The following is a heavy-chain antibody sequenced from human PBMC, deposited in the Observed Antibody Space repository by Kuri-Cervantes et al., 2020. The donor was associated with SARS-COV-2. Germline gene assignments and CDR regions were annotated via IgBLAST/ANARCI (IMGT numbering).Heavy chain of an antibody. J-gene: IGHJ6*03. CDR3: ARAYGFLRYIYYMDV. CDR1: GETFSGYY. CDR2: VNHRGST. D-gene: IGHD4-17*01. V-gene: IGHV4-34*01. Sequence: ESLKISCAFYGETFSGYYWTWIRQSPGRGLEWIGEVNHRGSTNYNPSLKSRVTISVDTSSKQFSLNLSSVTAADTAVYYCARAYGFLRYIYYMDVWGRGTTVTVSS.